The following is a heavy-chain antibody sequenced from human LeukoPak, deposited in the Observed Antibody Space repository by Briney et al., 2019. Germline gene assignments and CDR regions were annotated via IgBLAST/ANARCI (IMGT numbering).Heavy chain of an antibody. D-gene: IGHD6-19*01. CDR1: GFTFSSYA. CDR3: AKEGIAVSGTTNDY. V-gene: IGHV3-23*01. CDR2: ISGSGGST. Sequence: GGSLRLSCAASGFTFSSYAMSWVRQAPGKGLEWVSAISGSGGSTYYADSVKGRFTISRDDSKNTLYLQMNSLRAEDTAVYYCAKEGIAVSGTTNDYWGQGTLVTVSS. J-gene: IGHJ4*02.